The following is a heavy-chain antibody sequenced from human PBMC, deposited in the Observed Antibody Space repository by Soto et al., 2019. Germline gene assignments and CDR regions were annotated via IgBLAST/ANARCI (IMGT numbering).Heavy chain of an antibody. D-gene: IGHD1-1*01. V-gene: IGHV5-51*01. CDR3: VIQNNWWVILY. CDR1: GYDFPRNW. CDR2: IHPQDSNT. J-gene: IGHJ4*02. Sequence: EVQLVQSGAEVKKRGESLRISCKGSGYDFPRNWIGWVRQMPGKGLEWVAIIHPQDSNTRYSPSFRGQVTISADQSINTAYLHWSSLKASDSAIYYCVIQNNWWVILYWGQGTQVTVSS.